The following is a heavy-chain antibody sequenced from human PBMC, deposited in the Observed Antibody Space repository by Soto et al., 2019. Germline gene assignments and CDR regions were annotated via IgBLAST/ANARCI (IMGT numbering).Heavy chain of an antibody. D-gene: IGHD1-26*01. CDR1: GGSISSSNW. V-gene: IGHV4-4*02. Sequence: SETLSLTCTVSGGSISSSNWWSWVRQPPGKGLEWIGEIYHSGSTNYNPSLKSRVTISVDKSKNQFSLKLSSVTAADTAVYYCARDGGATAVGGYNWFDPWGQGTLVTVS. CDR2: IYHSGST. CDR3: ARDGGATAVGGYNWFDP. J-gene: IGHJ5*02.